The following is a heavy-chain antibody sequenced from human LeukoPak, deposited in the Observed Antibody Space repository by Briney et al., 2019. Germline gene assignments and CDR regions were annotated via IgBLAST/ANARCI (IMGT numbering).Heavy chain of an antibody. CDR3: ARRVGASDY. Sequence: PSETLSLTCTVSGGSISSSNYYWGWIRQPPGKGLEWIANVHYSGSTYYNPSLKSRVTISVDTSKNQFSLKLSSVTAADTAVYYCARRVGASDYWGQGTLVTVSS. V-gene: IGHV4-39*01. J-gene: IGHJ4*02. D-gene: IGHD1-26*01. CDR2: VHYSGST. CDR1: GGSISSSNYY.